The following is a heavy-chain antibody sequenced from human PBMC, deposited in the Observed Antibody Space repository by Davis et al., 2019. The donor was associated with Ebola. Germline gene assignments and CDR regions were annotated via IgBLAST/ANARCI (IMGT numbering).Heavy chain of an antibody. D-gene: IGHD5-24*01. CDR3: ARAGDNDHGDHDASDI. CDR1: GFTCGSYW. Sequence: PGGSLRLSCVVSGFTCGSYWMSWVRQAPGKGLQWVANIKQDGSEKYYVDSVKGRFTISRDNAKNSLYLQMNYLRVEDAAVYYCARAGDNDHGDHDASDIWGQGTMVTVSS. CDR2: IKQDGSEK. J-gene: IGHJ3*02. V-gene: IGHV3-7*03.